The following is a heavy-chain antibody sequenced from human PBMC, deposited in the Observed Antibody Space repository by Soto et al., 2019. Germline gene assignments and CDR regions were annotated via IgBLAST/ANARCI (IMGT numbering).Heavy chain of an antibody. V-gene: IGHV4-61*01. Sequence: QVQLQESGPGLVKPSETLSLTCTVSGVSVSSGSFYWAWIRQPPGKGLEWLGFGSYRGTTNYKPSLRGRVTISVDTSRSQMSLKVSSLTAADTAVYYCARGATVTQYDYWGQGTLVTVSS. D-gene: IGHD4-17*01. CDR3: ARGATVTQYDY. CDR1: GVSVSSGSFY. CDR2: GSYRGTT. J-gene: IGHJ4*02.